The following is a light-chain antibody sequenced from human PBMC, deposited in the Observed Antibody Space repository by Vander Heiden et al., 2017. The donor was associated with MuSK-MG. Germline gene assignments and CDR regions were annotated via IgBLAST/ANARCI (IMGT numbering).Light chain of an antibody. CDR1: KLGDKF. V-gene: IGLV3-1*01. Sequence: SSELPPPPSVSVSPGQTAIVTCSGDKLGDKFACCYQQNPGQSPVLVIYQDSKRPSGTPERFSGSNSGNTATLTISGTQAMDEADYYCQAWDSSTAEVVFGGGTKLTVL. CDR2: QDS. J-gene: IGLJ2*01. CDR3: QAWDSSTAEVV.